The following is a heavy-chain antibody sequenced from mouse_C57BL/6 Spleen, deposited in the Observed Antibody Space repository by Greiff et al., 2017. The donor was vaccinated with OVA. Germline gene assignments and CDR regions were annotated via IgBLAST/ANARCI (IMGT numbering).Heavy chain of an antibody. D-gene: IGHD6-1*01. CDR1: GYAFSSYW. J-gene: IGHJ4*01. Sequence: LVESGAELVKPGASVKISCKASGYAFSSYWMNWVKQRPGKGLEWIGQIYPGDGDTNYNGKFKGKATLTADKSSSTAYMQLSSLTSEDSAVYFCARSHEWAMDYWGQGTSVTVSS. V-gene: IGHV1-80*01. CDR3: ARSHEWAMDY. CDR2: IYPGDGDT.